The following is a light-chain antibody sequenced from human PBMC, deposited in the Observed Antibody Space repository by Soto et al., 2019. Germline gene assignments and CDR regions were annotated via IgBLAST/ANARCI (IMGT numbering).Light chain of an antibody. CDR2: GAS. V-gene: IGKV3-15*01. J-gene: IGKJ5*01. CDR1: QSVSSK. Sequence: ELVMTQSPAPPSVSPGEGAPLSRRASQSVSSKLAWYQQKPGQAPRLLIYGASTRATGIPARFSGSGSGTEFTLIISRLEPEDFAVYYCQQYGSSPITFGQGTRLEIK. CDR3: QQYGSSPIT.